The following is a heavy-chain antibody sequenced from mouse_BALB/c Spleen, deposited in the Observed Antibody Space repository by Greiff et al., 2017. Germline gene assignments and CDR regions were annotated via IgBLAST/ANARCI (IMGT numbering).Heavy chain of an antibody. CDR2: INPSTGYT. Sequence: VQLQQSGAELAKPGASVKMSCKASGYTFTSYWMHWVKQRPGQGLEWIGYINPSTGYTEYNQKFKDKATLTADKSSSTAYMQLSSLTSEDSAVYYCARGKAYDYDGAYYFDYWGQGTTLTVSS. J-gene: IGHJ2*01. D-gene: IGHD2-4*01. V-gene: IGHV1-7*01. CDR1: GYTFTSYW. CDR3: ARGKAYDYDGAYYFDY.